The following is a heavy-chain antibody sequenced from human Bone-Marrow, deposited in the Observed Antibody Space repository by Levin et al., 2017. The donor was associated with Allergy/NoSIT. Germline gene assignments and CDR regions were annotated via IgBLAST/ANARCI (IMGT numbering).Heavy chain of an antibody. V-gene: IGHV3-48*02. Sequence: GGSLRLSGAASGFTFSSYNMNWVRQAPGKGLEWVSFISTSSSNIKYADSVKGRFAISRDNAQNSLYLQMNSLRDEDTAVYYCARDNYYLFDYWGQGTLVTVSS. J-gene: IGHJ4*02. D-gene: IGHD3-10*01. CDR1: GFTFSSYN. CDR2: ISTSSSNI. CDR3: ARDNYYLFDY.